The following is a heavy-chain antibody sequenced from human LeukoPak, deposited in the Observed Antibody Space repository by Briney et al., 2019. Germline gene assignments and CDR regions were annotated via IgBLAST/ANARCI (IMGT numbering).Heavy chain of an antibody. CDR1: GGSFSGYY. V-gene: IGHV4-34*01. Sequence: SETLSLTCAVYGGSFSGYYWSWIRQPPGKGLEWIGEINHSGSTNYNPSLKSRVTISVDTSKNQFSLKLSSVTAADTAVYYCAGPSIAAAGNYYYYGMDVWGQGTTVTVSS. D-gene: IGHD6-13*01. J-gene: IGHJ6*02. CDR2: INHSGST. CDR3: AGPSIAAAGNYYYYGMDV.